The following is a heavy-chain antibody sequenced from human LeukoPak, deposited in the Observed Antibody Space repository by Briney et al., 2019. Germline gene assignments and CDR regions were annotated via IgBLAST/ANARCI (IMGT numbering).Heavy chain of an antibody. Sequence: PSETLSLTCTVSGGSISSDNYDWGWIRQPPGKGLEWIGTVYHSGSTYYNPSLKSRVTISVDTSKNQLSLKLSSVTAADTAVYYCARHESYGDYLDYWGQGTLVTVSS. V-gene: IGHV4-39*01. CDR1: GGSISSDNYD. D-gene: IGHD4-17*01. CDR2: VYHSGST. J-gene: IGHJ4*02. CDR3: ARHESYGDYLDY.